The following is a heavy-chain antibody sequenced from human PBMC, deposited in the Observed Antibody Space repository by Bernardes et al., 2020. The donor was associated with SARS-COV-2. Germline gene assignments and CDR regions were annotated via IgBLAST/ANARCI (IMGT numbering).Heavy chain of an antibody. Sequence: GGSLRLSCAASGFTVSSNDMSWVRQSPGKGLEWVSVIYSGGSTYYADSVRGRFTISRDDSKNTLSLQMNSLRADDTAIYYCARDYGAWYFDYWGQGTLVTVSS. CDR2: IYSGGST. V-gene: IGHV3-53*01. J-gene: IGHJ4*02. CDR1: GFTVSSND. CDR3: ARDYGAWYFDY. D-gene: IGHD4-17*01.